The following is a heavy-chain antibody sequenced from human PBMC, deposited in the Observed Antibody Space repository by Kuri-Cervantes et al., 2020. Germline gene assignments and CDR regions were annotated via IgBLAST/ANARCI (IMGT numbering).Heavy chain of an antibody. V-gene: IGHV3-30*03. D-gene: IGHD1-26*01. CDR1: GLTFSSYS. Sequence: GESLKISCAASGLTFSSYSMNWVRQAPGKGLEWVAVISYDGNIKNCADSVKARFTISRDNSKNTLYLQMDSLRDGDTAVYYCASELRVGATGHEHFQHWGQGTPVTVSS. J-gene: IGHJ1*01. CDR3: ASELRVGATGHEHFQH. CDR2: ISYDGNIK.